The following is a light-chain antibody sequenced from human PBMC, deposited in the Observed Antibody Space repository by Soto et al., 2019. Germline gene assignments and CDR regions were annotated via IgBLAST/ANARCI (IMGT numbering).Light chain of an antibody. CDR1: QSISSD. V-gene: IGKV3-15*01. Sequence: EILMTQSPATLSVSPGERATLSCRASQSISSDLAWYQHKPGQGPRLLIYGASTRVTGIPARFSGSGSGTEFTLTISSLQSEDFATYYCQQANSFPLTFGGGTKVEIK. CDR2: GAS. J-gene: IGKJ4*01. CDR3: QQANSFPLT.